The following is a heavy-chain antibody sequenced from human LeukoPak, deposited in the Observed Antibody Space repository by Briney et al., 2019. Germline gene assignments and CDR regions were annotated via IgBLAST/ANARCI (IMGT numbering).Heavy chain of an antibody. CDR2: TNHSGST. CDR3: ARDRGDYYDSSGYDY. Sequence: SETLSFTCAVYGGSFSGYYWNWIRQPPGKGLEWIGETNHSGSTNYNPSLKSRVTISVDKSKNQFSLKLSSVTAADTAVYYCARDRGDYYDSSGYDYWGQGTLVTVSS. D-gene: IGHD3-22*01. CDR1: GGSFSGYY. V-gene: IGHV4-34*01. J-gene: IGHJ4*02.